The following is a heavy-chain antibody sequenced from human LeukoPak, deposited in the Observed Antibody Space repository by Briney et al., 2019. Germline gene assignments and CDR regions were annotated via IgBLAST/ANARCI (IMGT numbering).Heavy chain of an antibody. CDR1: GYTFTSYD. Sequence: ASVKVSCKASGYTFTSYDINWVRQATGQGLEWMGWMNPNSGNTGYAQKFQGRVTMTRNTSISTAYTELSSLRSEDTAVYYCARALYGSGSYSFYYYYYMDVWGKGTTVTISS. D-gene: IGHD3-10*01. J-gene: IGHJ6*03. V-gene: IGHV1-8*01. CDR2: MNPNSGNT. CDR3: ARALYGSGSYSFYYYYYMDV.